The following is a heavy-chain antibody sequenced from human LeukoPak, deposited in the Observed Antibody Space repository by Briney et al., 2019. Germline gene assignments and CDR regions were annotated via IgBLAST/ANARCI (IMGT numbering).Heavy chain of an antibody. V-gene: IGHV4-31*03. Sequence: KTSQTLSLTCTVSGGSISSGGYYWSWIRQHPGKGLEWIGYIYYSGSTYYNPSLKSRVTISVDTSKNQFSLKLSSVTAADTAVYYCARRSIGGLDPTTVAYYFDYWGQGTLVTVSS. CDR2: IYYSGST. D-gene: IGHD4-23*01. J-gene: IGHJ4*02. CDR3: ARRSIGGLDPTTVAYYFDY. CDR1: GGSISSGGYY.